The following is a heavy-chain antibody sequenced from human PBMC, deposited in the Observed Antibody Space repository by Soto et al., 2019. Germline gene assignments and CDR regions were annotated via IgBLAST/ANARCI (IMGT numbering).Heavy chain of an antibody. CDR1: GFMFSGYA. V-gene: IGHV3-23*01. D-gene: IGHD2-15*01. CDR3: VKDLAASGWFDP. CDR2: VSNSGTST. Sequence: EVQLLESGGGLAQPGESLTLSCAASGFMFSGYAMSWVRKAPGEGLEWVSAVSNSGTSTSYADSVKGRFTISRDNSKNTLYLQMSSLGAADTALYYCVKDLAASGWFDPWGQGTLVIVSS. J-gene: IGHJ5*02.